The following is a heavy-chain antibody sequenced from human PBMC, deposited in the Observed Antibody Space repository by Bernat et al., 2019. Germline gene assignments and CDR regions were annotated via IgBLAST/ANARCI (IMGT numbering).Heavy chain of an antibody. CDR1: GGTISSSSYY. D-gene: IGHD6-19*01. V-gene: IGHV4-39*01. Sequence: QLQLQESGPGLVKPSETLSLTCTVSGGTISSSSYYWGWIRQPPGKGLEWIGSIYYSGSTYYNPSLKSRVTISVDTSKNQFSLELSSVTAADTAVYYCANLGYSSGCFDYWGQGTLVTVSS. J-gene: IGHJ4*02. CDR2: IYYSGST. CDR3: ANLGYSSGCFDY.